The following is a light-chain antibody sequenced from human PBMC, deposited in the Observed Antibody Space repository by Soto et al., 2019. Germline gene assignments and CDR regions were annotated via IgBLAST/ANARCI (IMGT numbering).Light chain of an antibody. CDR2: DNS. J-gene: IGLJ1*01. CDR1: SSNIGAGYD. CDR3: QSYDSSLSSDV. V-gene: IGLV1-40*01. Sequence: QSVLTQPSSVSGAPGQRVTISCPGSSSNIGAGYDVNWYQQLPGTAPKLLIYDNSNRPSGVPDRFSGSKSGTSASLAITGLQAEDEADYYCQSYDSSLSSDVFGTGTKVTVL.